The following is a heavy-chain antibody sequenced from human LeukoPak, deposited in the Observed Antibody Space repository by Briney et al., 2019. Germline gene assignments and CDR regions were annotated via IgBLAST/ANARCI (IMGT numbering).Heavy chain of an antibody. J-gene: IGHJ3*02. CDR3: ARARGGPSGSYEDDAFDI. V-gene: IGHV1-18*01. CDR1: GYTFTSYG. D-gene: IGHD1-26*01. Sequence: ASVKVSCKASGYTFTSYGISWVRQAPGQGLEWMGWISAYNGNTNYAQKFQGRVTMTRNTSISTAYMELSSLRSEDTAVYYCARARGGPSGSYEDDAFDIWGQGTMVTVSS. CDR2: ISAYNGNT.